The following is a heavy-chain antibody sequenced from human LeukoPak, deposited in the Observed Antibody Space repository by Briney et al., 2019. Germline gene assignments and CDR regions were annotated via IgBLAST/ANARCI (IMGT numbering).Heavy chain of an antibody. CDR1: GGSISGHY. CDR2: IHYSGRP. J-gene: IGHJ6*02. V-gene: IGHV4-59*11. CDR3: ARFGVDYDMDV. Sequence: SETLSLTCTVSGGSISGHYWTWIRQPPGKGLEWIGQIHYSGRPDHNPSLKSRVTISVDTSMNQLSLKVTSVTGADTAVYYCARFGVDYDMDVWGQGTTVTVSS. D-gene: IGHD3-16*01.